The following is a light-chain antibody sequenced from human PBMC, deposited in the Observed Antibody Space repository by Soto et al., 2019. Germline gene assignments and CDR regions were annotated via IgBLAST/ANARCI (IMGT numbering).Light chain of an antibody. CDR3: HQYANVPRT. V-gene: IGKV3-20*01. J-gene: IGKJ4*01. CDR1: QSVGTSY. Sequence: EIVLPQSPGTLSLSPGERATLSCRASQSVGTSYLAWYQQKPGQPPRLLIYHASIRATGTPDRFSGSGSGTDFTLTISRLEPGDFAVYYCHQYANVPRTFGGGNKVEIK. CDR2: HAS.